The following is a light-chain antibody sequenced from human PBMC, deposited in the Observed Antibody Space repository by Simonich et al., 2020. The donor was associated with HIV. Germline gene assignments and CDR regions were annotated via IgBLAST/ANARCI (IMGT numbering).Light chain of an antibody. CDR2: GAS. V-gene: IGKV3-15*01. CDR3: QQYDNWPPWT. CDR1: QSISSN. J-gene: IGKJ1*01. Sequence: EIVMTQSPAPLSVSPGERATLSCTASQSISSNLAWYQQKPGQAPRLLIYGASTRATGIPSRFSGSGSGTEFTLTIGNMQSEDFAVYYCQQYDNWPPWTFGQGTKVEIK.